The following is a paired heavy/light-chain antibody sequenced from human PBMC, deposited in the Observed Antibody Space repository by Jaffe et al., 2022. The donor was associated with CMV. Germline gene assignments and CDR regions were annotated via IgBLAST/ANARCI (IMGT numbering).Light chain of an antibody. Sequence: DLVLTQSPLSLPVTLGQPASISCRASQSLVHFDGKTYFNWYQQRPGHSPRRLIYRVSNRDSGVPDRFSGSGSGTDFTLKISKVEAEDVGVYYCMQGTVWPLTFGQGTKVEIK. J-gene: IGKJ1*01. CDR2: RVS. CDR1: QSLVHFDGKTY. CDR3: MQGTVWPLT. V-gene: IGKV2-30*02.
Heavy chain of an antibody. CDR3: VRDGDGHFDY. D-gene: IGHD3-3*01. CDR2: IDGDGGRT. J-gene: IGHJ4*02. CDR1: GFTFRDFW. V-gene: IGHV3-74*01. Sequence: EVRLVESGGASVQPGGSLRLSCAASGFTFRDFWMNWVRQVPGKGLMWVSFIDGDGGRTNYAESVQGRFTVSRDNARNTLYLQMNSLRDEDTATYYCVRDGDGHFDYWGQGTQVTVSS.